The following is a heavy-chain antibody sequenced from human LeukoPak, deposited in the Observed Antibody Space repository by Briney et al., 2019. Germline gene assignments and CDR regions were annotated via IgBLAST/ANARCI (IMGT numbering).Heavy chain of an antibody. CDR2: ISYDGSNK. D-gene: IGHD7-27*01. CDR3: ARDQAGEHDY. J-gene: IGHJ4*02. Sequence: PGRSLRLSCAASGFTFSSYAMHWVRQAPGKGLEWVAVISYDGSNKYYADSVKGRFTISRDNSKNTLYLQMNSLRAEDTAVYYCARDQAGEHDYWGQGTLVTVSS. V-gene: IGHV3-30-3*01. CDR1: GFTFSSYA.